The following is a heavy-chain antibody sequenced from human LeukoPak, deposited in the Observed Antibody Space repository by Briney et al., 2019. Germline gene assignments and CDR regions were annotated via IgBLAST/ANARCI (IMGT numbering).Heavy chain of an antibody. V-gene: IGHV4-59*01. CDR1: GASISSYY. Sequence: SETLSLTCTVSGASISSYYWSWIRQPPGKGLEWIGYISYSGSTNYNPSLKSRLTISVETSKNQFSLKLSSVTAADTAVYYCAREADCSSTSCYPPYYFDYWGQGTLVTVSS. CDR3: AREADCSSTSCYPPYYFDY. J-gene: IGHJ4*02. D-gene: IGHD2-2*01. CDR2: ISYSGST.